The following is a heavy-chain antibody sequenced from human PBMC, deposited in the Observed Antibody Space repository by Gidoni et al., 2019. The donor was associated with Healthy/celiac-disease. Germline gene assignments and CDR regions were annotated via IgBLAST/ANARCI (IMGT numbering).Heavy chain of an antibody. CDR1: GFTFSSYA. CDR3: ARAVDTAMKGYYFDY. CDR2: ISYDGSNK. Sequence: QVQLVESGGGVVQPGRSLRLSCAASGFTFSSYAMHWVRQAPGKGREWVAVISYDGSNKYYADSVKGRFTISRDNSNNTLYLQMNSLRAEDTAVYYCARAVDTAMKGYYFDYWGQGTLVTVSS. D-gene: IGHD5-18*01. J-gene: IGHJ4*02. V-gene: IGHV3-30-3*01.